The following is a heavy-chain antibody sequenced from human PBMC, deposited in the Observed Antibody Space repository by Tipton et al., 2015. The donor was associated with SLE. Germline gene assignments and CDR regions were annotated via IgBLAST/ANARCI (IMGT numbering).Heavy chain of an antibody. V-gene: IGHV3-64D*09. J-gene: IGHJ4*02. CDR1: GFTFRSYT. CDR3: VKEGIWDY. CDR2: ISSNGGST. Sequence: SLRLSCSAPGFTFRSYTMHWVRQAPGKGLEDVSAISSNGGSTYYADSVKGRFTISRDNSENTLYLQMSSLRPEDTAVYYCVKEGIWDYWGQGTLVTVSS.